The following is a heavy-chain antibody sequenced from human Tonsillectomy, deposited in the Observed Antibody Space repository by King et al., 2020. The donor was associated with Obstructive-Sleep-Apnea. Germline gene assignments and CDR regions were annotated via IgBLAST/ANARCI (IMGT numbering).Heavy chain of an antibody. V-gene: IGHV3-23*04. D-gene: IGHD3-22*01. J-gene: IGHJ3*02. CDR2: ISDSGGST. Sequence: VQLVESGGGLVQPGGSLRLSCAASGFTFSRYAMNWVRQAPGKGLEGVSAISDSGGSTYYADSVKDRFTISRENSKNPLYLQMNSLRAEDTAVYYCAKRNRYYDSTGYYSGAFDIWGQGTKVTVSS. CDR3: AKRNRYYDSTGYYSGAFDI. CDR1: GFTFSRYA.